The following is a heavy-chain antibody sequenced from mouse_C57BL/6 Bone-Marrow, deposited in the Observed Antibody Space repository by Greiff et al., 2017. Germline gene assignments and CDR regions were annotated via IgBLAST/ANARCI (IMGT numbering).Heavy chain of an antibody. V-gene: IGHV1-69*01. CDR2: IDPSDSYT. CDR1: GYTFTSYW. CDR3: ALPYFDY. J-gene: IGHJ2*01. Sequence: QVQLQQPGAELVMPGASVKLSCKASGYTFTSYWMHWVKQRPGRGLEWIGEIDPSDSYTNYNQKFKGKSTLTVDKSSSTAYMQLSSLTSEDSAVYYCALPYFDYWGQGTTLTVSS. D-gene: IGHD1-1*01.